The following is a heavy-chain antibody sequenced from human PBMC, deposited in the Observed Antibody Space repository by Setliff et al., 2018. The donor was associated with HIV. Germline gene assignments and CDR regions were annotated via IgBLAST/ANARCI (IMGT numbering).Heavy chain of an antibody. D-gene: IGHD4-17*01. J-gene: IGHJ4*02. Sequence: ASVKVSCKASGYTFTSYAISWVRQAPGQGLEWMGWISAYSGNTHYAQRLHDRVTMTTDPSTSTAYMDLRSLRADDMAVYYCARHPSGWYGDYFFDYWGQGTLVTVSS. CDR3: ARHPSGWYGDYFFDY. V-gene: IGHV1-18*03. CDR2: ISAYSGNT. CDR1: GYTFTSYA.